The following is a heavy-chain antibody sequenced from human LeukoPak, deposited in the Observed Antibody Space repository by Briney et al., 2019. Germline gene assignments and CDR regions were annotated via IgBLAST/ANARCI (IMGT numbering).Heavy chain of an antibody. V-gene: IGHV4-38-2*02. Sequence: SETLSLTCSVSGYSISSGYYWGWIRQPPGKGLEWIGSMYHSGSTYYNPSLKNRVSMSVDTSNNQFSLRLNSVTAADTAVYYCARYMYYYDSSGYHAWGGDYYYYMDVWGKGTTVTISS. J-gene: IGHJ6*03. CDR2: MYHSGST. CDR1: GYSISSGYY. CDR3: ARYMYYYDSSGYHAWGGDYYYYMDV. D-gene: IGHD3-22*01.